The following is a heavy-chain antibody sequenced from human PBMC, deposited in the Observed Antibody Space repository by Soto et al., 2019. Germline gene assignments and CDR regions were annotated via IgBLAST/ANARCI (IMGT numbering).Heavy chain of an antibody. V-gene: IGHV1-69*01. CDR1: GGTFNNYA. CDR2: ISPMFGKA. CDR3: AREVEVHTPVFGF. Sequence: QVQLVQSGAEVKRPGSSVKVSCKASGGTFNNYAINWVRQAPGQGLEWMGDISPMFGKANYAQKFQGRVKITADDSTATDYLELSSLRPEDTALYYCAREVEVHTPVFGFWGQGSLVTVSS. J-gene: IGHJ4*02. D-gene: IGHD2-2*01.